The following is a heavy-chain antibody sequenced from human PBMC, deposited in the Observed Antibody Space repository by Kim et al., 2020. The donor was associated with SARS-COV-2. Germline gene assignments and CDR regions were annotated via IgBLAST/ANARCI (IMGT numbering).Heavy chain of an antibody. CDR3: TKDVLAGGADV. J-gene: IGHJ6*02. Sequence: GYGDSVKGRLTTSRENAKNSLYLQMNSRRPEDTALYYCTKDVLAGGADVWGQGTAVIVSS. V-gene: IGHV3-9*01. D-gene: IGHD3-3*02.